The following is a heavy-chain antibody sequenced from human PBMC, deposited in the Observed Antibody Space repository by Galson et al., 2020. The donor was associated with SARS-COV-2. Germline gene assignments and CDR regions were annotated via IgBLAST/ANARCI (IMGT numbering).Heavy chain of an antibody. CDR2: INPSGGST. J-gene: IGHJ4*02. CDR1: GYTFTSYH. V-gene: IGHV1-46*01. CDR3: ARNQIPSVHLYLTDLSY. D-gene: IGHD2-2*02. Sequence: ASVKVSCKASGYTFTSYHMHWVRQAPGRGFEWMGIINPSGGSTTYAQKFQDRVTMTRDTSTSTVYMELSSLRSEDTAVYYCARNQIPSVHLYLTDLSYWGQGTLVTVSS.